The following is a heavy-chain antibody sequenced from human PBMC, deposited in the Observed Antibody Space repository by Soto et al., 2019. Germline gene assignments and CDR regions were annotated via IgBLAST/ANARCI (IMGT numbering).Heavy chain of an antibody. V-gene: IGHV3-33*01. CDR2: IWYDGSNK. CDR1: GFTFSSYG. Sequence: GGSLRLSCAASGFTFSSYGMHWVRQAPGKGLEWVAVIWYDGSNKYYADSVKGRFTISRDNSKNTLYLQMNSLRAEDTAVYYCAREIYDYSNYVPLADYYYYMDVWGKGTTVTVSS. CDR3: AREIYDYSNYVPLADYYYYMDV. D-gene: IGHD4-4*01. J-gene: IGHJ6*03.